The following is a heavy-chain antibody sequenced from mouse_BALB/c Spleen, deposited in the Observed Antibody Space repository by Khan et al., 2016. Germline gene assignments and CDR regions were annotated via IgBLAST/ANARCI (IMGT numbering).Heavy chain of an antibody. D-gene: IGHD2-1*01. CDR1: GDSITSGY. CDR3: VSYLLNYFDY. Sequence: EVQLQESGPSLVKPSQTLSLTCSVTGDSITSGYWNWIRKFPGNKLEYMGYINYSGSTYYNPSLKSRISITRDTSNNQYYLQLNSETSEDTAAYYCVSYLLNYFDYWGQGTTLTVSS. J-gene: IGHJ2*01. V-gene: IGHV3-8*02. CDR2: INYSGST.